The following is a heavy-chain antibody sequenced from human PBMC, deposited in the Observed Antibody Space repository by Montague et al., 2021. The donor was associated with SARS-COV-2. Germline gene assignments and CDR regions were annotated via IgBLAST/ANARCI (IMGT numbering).Heavy chain of an antibody. CDR3: VRDHPYGGPRGAYDI. Sequence: SETLSLTCTVSGGSITGYYWSWLRRHPGKGLEWIAYIYDGGAVNYNPSLGSRVTISTDTSKNQLSLKVNSVTAADTAVYYCVRDHPYGGPRGAYDIWGQGTVVTVSS. CDR1: GGSITGYY. CDR2: IYDGGAV. D-gene: IGHD4-23*01. J-gene: IGHJ3*02. V-gene: IGHV4-59*01.